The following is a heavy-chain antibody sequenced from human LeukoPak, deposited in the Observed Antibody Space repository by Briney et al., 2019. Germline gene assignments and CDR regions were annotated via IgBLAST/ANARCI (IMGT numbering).Heavy chain of an antibody. CDR1: GGTFSSYA. D-gene: IGHD1-20*01. Sequence: SVKVSCKASGGTFSSYAISWVRQAPGQGLEWMGGIIPIFGTANYAQKFQGRVTITTDESTSTAYMELSSLRSEDTAVYYCARGGIEDNFNFDPWGQGTLVTVSS. J-gene: IGHJ5*02. CDR2: IIPIFGTA. CDR3: ARGGIEDNFNFDP. V-gene: IGHV1-69*05.